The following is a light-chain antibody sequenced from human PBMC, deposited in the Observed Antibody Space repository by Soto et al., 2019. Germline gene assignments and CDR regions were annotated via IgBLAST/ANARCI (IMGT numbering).Light chain of an antibody. CDR1: GSDVGGYNY. Sequence: QSALTQPASVSGSPGQSITISCTGTGSDVGGYNYVSWYQQHPGKAPKLMIYEVSNRPSGVSNRFSGSKSGNTASLTISGLQAEDEADYYCSSYTSSITVMFGGGTKLTVL. CDR3: SSYTSSITVM. CDR2: EVS. V-gene: IGLV2-14*01. J-gene: IGLJ3*02.